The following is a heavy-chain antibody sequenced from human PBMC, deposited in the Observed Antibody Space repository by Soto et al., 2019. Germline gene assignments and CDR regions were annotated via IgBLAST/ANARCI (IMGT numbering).Heavy chain of an antibody. J-gene: IGHJ6*02. V-gene: IGHV5-51*01. D-gene: IGHD3-16*01. Sequence: PGESLKISCKGSGYSFTSYWIGWVRQMPGKGLEWMGIIYPGDSDTRYSPSFQGQVTISADKSISTAYLQWSSLKASDTAMYYCARHSGGPRDYYGMDVWGQGTTVTVSS. CDR1: GYSFTSYW. CDR3: ARHSGGPRDYYGMDV. CDR2: IYPGDSDT.